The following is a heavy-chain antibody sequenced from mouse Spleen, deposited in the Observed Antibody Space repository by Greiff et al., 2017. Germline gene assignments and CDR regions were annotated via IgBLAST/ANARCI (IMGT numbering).Heavy chain of an antibody. CDR1: GFNIKDYY. Sequence: EVQLQESGAELVRSGASVKLSCTASGFNIKDYYMHWVKQRPEQGLEWIGWIDPENGDTEYAPKFQGKATMTADTSSNTAYLQLSSLTSEDTAVYYCNARDYDGVYYFDYWGQGTTLTVSS. D-gene: IGHD2-4*01. V-gene: IGHV14-4*02. CDR3: NARDYDGVYYFDY. CDR2: IDPENGDT. J-gene: IGHJ2*01.